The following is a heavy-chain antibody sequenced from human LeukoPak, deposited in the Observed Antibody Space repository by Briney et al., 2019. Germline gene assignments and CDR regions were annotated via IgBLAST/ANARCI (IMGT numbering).Heavy chain of an antibody. CDR1: GGSISSYY. Sequence: SETLSLTCTVSGGSISSYYWSWIRQPPGKGLEWIGYIYYSGSTNYNPSLKSRVTISVDTSKNQFSLKLSSVTAADTAVYYSARETSYDFWSGIFAYWGQGTLVTVSS. V-gene: IGHV4-59*01. D-gene: IGHD3-3*01. CDR2: IYYSGST. CDR3: ARETSYDFWSGIFAY. J-gene: IGHJ4*02.